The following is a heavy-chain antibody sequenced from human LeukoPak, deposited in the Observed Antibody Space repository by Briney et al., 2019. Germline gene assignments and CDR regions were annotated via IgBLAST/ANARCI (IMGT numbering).Heavy chain of an antibody. D-gene: IGHD3-22*01. V-gene: IGHV1-2*02. CDR2: INPNSGGT. J-gene: IGHJ6*02. CDR3: ARVYHLRGYYYDSSGSEDV. Sequence: ASVKVSCKASGYTFTGYYMHWVRQAPGQGLEWMGWINPNSGGTNYAQKFQGRVTMTRDTSISTAYMELSRLRSGDTAVYYCARVYHLRGYYYDSSGSEDVWSQGTTVTVSS. CDR1: GYTFTGYY.